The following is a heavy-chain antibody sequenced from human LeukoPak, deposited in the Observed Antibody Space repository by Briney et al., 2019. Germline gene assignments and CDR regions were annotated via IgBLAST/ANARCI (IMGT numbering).Heavy chain of an antibody. CDR1: GFTFSSYW. J-gene: IGHJ6*03. Sequence: GGSLRLPCAASGFTFSSYWMSWVRQTPGKGLEWVANIKQDGSEKYYVDSVKGRFTISRDNAKNSLYLQMNSLRAEDTAVYYCARDPTAGYYYYMDVWGKGTTVTVSS. CDR2: IKQDGSEK. V-gene: IGHV3-7*01. D-gene: IGHD4-17*01. CDR3: ARDPTAGYYYYMDV.